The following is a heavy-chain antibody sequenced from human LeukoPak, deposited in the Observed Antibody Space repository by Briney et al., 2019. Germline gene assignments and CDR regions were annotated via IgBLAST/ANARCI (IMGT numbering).Heavy chain of an antibody. CDR3: AKVNRYDSGCNY. CDR2: ISKSGDRT. CDR1: GFIFSNYA. Sequence: PGGSLRLSCAASGFIFSNYAVSWVRKAPGKGLEWVSGISKSGDRTFYADSVKGRFTFSRDNSKSTLYLQMDSLRAEDTALYYCAKVNRYDSGCNYWGQGTLVTVSS. D-gene: IGHD3-22*01. V-gene: IGHV3-23*01. J-gene: IGHJ4*02.